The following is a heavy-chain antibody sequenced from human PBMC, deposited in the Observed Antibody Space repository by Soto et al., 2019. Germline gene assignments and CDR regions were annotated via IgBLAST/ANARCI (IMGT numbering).Heavy chain of an antibody. D-gene: IGHD6-6*01. CDR1: GGSISHY. V-gene: IGHV4-39*01. CDR2: IYYSGIT. CDR3: ARHERPNPYYFDS. J-gene: IGHJ4*02. Sequence: QMQLQESGPGLVKPSQTLSLTCTVSGGSISHYWGWIRQPPGKGLEWIGSIYYSGITYYNPSLKSRVTISVDTSKNQLSVKLISVTAADTAVYYCARHERPNPYYFDSWGQGTLVTVSS.